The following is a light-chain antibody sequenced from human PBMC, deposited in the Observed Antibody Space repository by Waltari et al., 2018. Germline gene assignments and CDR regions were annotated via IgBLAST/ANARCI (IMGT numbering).Light chain of an antibody. CDR2: YVS. Sequence: QSALTQPASVSGSPGQSITISCTGTSIDVGAYNYVPWSQHHPGNAPKLMIYYVSTRPSGVSNRFSGSKSGNTASLTISGLQAEDEADYYCSSYTSSSTLVFGGGTKLTVL. CDR3: SSYTSSSTLV. J-gene: IGLJ2*01. V-gene: IGLV2-14*03. CDR1: SIDVGAYNY.